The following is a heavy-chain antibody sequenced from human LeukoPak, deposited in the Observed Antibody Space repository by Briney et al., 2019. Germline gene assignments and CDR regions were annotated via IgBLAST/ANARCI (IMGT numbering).Heavy chain of an antibody. D-gene: IGHD2-8*01. CDR1: RFTFSNYA. CDR3: ARGILMVYVTYWYFDL. V-gene: IGHV3-23*01. Sequence: GGALRLSCAASRFTFSNYARSWGRQAPGKGLEWVSAIGGNGGSAYYAALVKGPLPLSRDNYKHKQYPQMKSLRAEDTAVYYCARGILMVYVTYWYFDLWGRGTLVTVSS. J-gene: IGHJ2*01. CDR2: IGGNGGSA.